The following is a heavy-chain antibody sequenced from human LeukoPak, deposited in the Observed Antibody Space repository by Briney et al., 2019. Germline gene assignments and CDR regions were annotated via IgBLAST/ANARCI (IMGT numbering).Heavy chain of an antibody. Sequence: ASVKVSCKASGYTFTSCDINWARQATGQGLEWMGWINPSSGNTGYAQKFQGRVTMTRDTSTSTVYMELSSLRSEDTAVYYCARDGTSYYYGSGSPHYYGMDVWGKGTTVTVSS. V-gene: IGHV1-8*01. CDR2: INPSSGNT. CDR3: ARDGTSYYYGSGSPHYYGMDV. J-gene: IGHJ6*04. CDR1: GYTFTSCD. D-gene: IGHD3-10*01.